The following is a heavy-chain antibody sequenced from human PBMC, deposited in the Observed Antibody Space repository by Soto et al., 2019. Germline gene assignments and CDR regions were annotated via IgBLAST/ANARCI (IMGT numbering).Heavy chain of an antibody. CDR2: IIPIFGTA. D-gene: IGHD2-15*01. V-gene: IGHV1-69*01. Sequence: QVQLVQSGAEVKKPGSSVKVSCKASGGTFSSYAISWVRQAPGQGLEWMGGIIPIFGTANYEQKFQGRVMFSAVEATITDYMELSSLRSEDTAVYYGARYCSGGSCYSGTYYYYYGMDVWGPGTTVTVSS. CDR3: ARYCSGGSCYSGTYYYYYGMDV. CDR1: GGTFSSYA. J-gene: IGHJ6*02.